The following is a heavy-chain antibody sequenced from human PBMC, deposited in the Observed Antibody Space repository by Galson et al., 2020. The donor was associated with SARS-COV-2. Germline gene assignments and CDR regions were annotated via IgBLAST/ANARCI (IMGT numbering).Heavy chain of an antibody. CDR1: GGSISNNDW. CDR2: LSQSVTT. Sequence: SKTLSLTCTVSGGSISNNDWWSWVRQPPGKGVEWIGELSQSVTTHYNPSLKSRVTISGDKSKNQISLKLSSVTAADTAVYYCARDSGYCTDGVCYRYWYFDLWGRGTLVTVSS. J-gene: IGHJ2*01. V-gene: IGHV4-4*02. CDR3: ARDSGYCTDGVCYRYWYFDL. D-gene: IGHD2-8*01.